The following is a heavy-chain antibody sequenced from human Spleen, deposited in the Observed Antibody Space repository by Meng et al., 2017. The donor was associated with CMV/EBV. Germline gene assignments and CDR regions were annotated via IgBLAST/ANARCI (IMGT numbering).Heavy chain of an antibody. CDR1: GYTFTSYG. Sequence: ASVKVSCKASGYTFTSYGISWVRQAPGQGLEWMGWISAYNGNTNYAQKLQGRVTMTTDTSTSTAYMELRSLRLDDTAVYFCARTNRPIVEVPTDACYFYGMDVWGQGTTVTVSS. CDR2: ISAYNGNT. V-gene: IGHV1-18*01. D-gene: IGHD2-2*01. CDR3: ARTNRPIVEVPTDACYFYGMDV. J-gene: IGHJ6*02.